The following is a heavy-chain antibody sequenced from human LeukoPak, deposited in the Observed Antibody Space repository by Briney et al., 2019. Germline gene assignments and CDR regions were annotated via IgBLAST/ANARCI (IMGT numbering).Heavy chain of an antibody. CDR2: IIPIFGTA. Sequence: ASVKVSCKASGGTFGSYAISWVRQAPGQGLEWMGGIIPIFGTANYAQKFQGRVTITTDESTSTAYMELSSLRSEDTAVYYCARYSGSDRGAFDIWGQGTMVTVSS. CDR3: ARYSGSDRGAFDI. V-gene: IGHV1-69*05. J-gene: IGHJ3*02. CDR1: GGTFGSYA. D-gene: IGHD1-26*01.